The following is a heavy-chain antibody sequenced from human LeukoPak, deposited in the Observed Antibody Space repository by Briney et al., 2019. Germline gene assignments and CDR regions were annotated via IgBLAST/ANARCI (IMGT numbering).Heavy chain of an antibody. D-gene: IGHD6-19*01. Sequence: AGGSLRLSCAASGFTFSSYAMHWVRQAPGKGLEYVSAISSNGGSTYYANSVKGRFTISRDNSKNTLYLQMGSLRAEDTAVYYCAKGGSFLIAVAGLDAFDIWGQGTVVTVSS. V-gene: IGHV3-64*01. CDR2: ISSNGGST. CDR1: GFTFSSYA. CDR3: AKGGSFLIAVAGLDAFDI. J-gene: IGHJ3*02.